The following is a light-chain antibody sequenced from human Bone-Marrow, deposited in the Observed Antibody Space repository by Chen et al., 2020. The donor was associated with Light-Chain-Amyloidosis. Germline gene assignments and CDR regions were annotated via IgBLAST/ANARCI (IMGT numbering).Light chain of an antibody. Sequence: DIVLTQSPGTLSLSPGEGANLSCSASQTISSNYLTWYQQKFGQALRLLIYGSSSRATCIPDRFTGSGSGTVFTLTINRREPEDFARDYWQQYGTSPLTFGGWTKVEIK. J-gene: IGKJ4*01. V-gene: IGKV3-20*01. CDR1: QTISSNY. CDR3: QQYGTSPLT. CDR2: GSS.